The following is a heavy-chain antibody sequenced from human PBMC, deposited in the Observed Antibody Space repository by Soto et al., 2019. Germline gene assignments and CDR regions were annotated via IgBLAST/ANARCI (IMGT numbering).Heavy chain of an antibody. Sequence: GRSLRLSCAASGFTVSSNYMSWVRQAPWKGLEWVSVIYSGGSTYYADSVKGRFTISRDNSKNTLYLQMNSLRAEDTAVYYCAGTPITIFGVGPSAFDAFDIWGQGTMVTVSS. V-gene: IGHV3-66*01. CDR2: IYSGGST. D-gene: IGHD3-3*01. CDR1: GFTVSSNY. J-gene: IGHJ3*02. CDR3: AGTPITIFGVGPSAFDAFDI.